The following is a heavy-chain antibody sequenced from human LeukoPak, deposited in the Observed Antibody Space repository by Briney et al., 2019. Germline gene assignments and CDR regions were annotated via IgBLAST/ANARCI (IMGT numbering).Heavy chain of an antibody. CDR1: GFTFNSYG. Sequence: GGSLRLSCSASGFTFNSYGMHWVRQAPGKGLEYVSGISSNGGSTNYADSVKGRFTISRDDSKNTLYLQMSSLRAEDTAVYYCVKGCLYSASYYDYWGQGTLVTVSS. D-gene: IGHD1-26*01. J-gene: IGHJ4*02. CDR2: ISSNGGST. V-gene: IGHV3-64D*06. CDR3: VKGCLYSASYYDY.